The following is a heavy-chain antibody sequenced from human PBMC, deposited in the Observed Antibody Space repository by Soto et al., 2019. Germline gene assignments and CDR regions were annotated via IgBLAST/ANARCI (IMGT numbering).Heavy chain of an antibody. CDR1: GFSFSKYA. V-gene: IGHV3-23*01. Sequence: GGSLRLSCEASGFSFSKYAMSWVRQAPGKGLEWVSAVTGSGDKSYYADSVKGRFTISRDNSKNTLFLHMDSLGAEDTAIYYCAKNAGVRAGDPESWGQGTLVTVPQ. J-gene: IGHJ4*02. CDR2: VTGSGDKS. D-gene: IGHD4-17*01. CDR3: AKNAGVRAGDPES.